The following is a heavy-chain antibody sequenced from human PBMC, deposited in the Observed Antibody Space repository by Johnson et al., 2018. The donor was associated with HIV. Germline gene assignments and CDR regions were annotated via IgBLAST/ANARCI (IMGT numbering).Heavy chain of an antibody. Sequence: VQLVESGGGVVRPGGSLRLSCAASGFTFYNYAMSWVRQTPGKGLEWVSGINWHGGSTGYADSVKGRVTISRDDSKNTLYLQMNSLRAEDTAVYYCAAPPEDLRAFDIWGKGTMVTVSS. V-gene: IGHV3-20*04. CDR3: AAPPEDLRAFDI. CDR1: GFTFYNYA. J-gene: IGHJ3*02. D-gene: IGHD2-15*01. CDR2: INWHGGST.